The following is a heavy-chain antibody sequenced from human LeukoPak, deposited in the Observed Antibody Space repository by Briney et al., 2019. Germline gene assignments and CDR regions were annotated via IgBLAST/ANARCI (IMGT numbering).Heavy chain of an antibody. D-gene: IGHD2-2*01. V-gene: IGHV3-74*01. J-gene: IGHJ4*02. CDR2: INSDGSWT. CDR3: VSFYETY. Sequence: GGSLRLSCAASGNHWMHWVRQAPGKGLVWVSHINSDGSWTSYADSVKGRFTISKDNAKNTVYLQMNNLRAEDTAVYYCVSFYETYWGRGTLVTVSS. CDR1: GNHW.